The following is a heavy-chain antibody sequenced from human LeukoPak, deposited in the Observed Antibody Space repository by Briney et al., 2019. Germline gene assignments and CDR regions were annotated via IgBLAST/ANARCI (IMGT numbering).Heavy chain of an antibody. CDR3: ATLSTLLWFGEDRLRDI. CDR1: GYTLTELS. V-gene: IGHV1-24*01. J-gene: IGHJ3*02. D-gene: IGHD3-10*01. CDR2: FDPEDGET. Sequence: ASVKVSCKVSGYTLTELSMHWVRQAPGNGLEWMGGFDPEDGETIYAQKFQGRVTMTEHTSTDTAYMELSSLRSEDTAVDYCATLSTLLWFGEDRLRDIWGQGTMVTVSS.